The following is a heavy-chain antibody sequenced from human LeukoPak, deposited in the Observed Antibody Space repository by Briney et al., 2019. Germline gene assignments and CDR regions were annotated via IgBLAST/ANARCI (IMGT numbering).Heavy chain of an antibody. CDR2: IYPGDSDT. Sequence: GESLKISCKGSGYSFTSYWIGWVRQMPGKGLEWMGIIYPGDSDTRYSPSFQGQVTISADKSISTAYLQWSSLKAPDTAMYYCARHPQIWFGELLPFDYWGQGTLVTVSS. D-gene: IGHD3-10*01. J-gene: IGHJ4*02. V-gene: IGHV5-51*01. CDR3: ARHPQIWFGELLPFDY. CDR1: GYSFTSYW.